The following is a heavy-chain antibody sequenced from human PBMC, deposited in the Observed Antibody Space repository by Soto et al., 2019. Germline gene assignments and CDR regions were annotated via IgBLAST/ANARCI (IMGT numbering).Heavy chain of an antibody. CDR3: ARLGAAAGPHYYYGMDV. Sequence: SVKVSCKAYGGTFSSYAISWVRQAPGQGLEWMGGIIPIFGTANYAQKFQGRVTITADESTSTAYMELSSLRSEDTAVYYCARLGAAAGPHYYYGMDVWGQGTTVTVSS. CDR1: GGTFSSYA. CDR2: IIPIFGTA. V-gene: IGHV1-69*13. J-gene: IGHJ6*02. D-gene: IGHD6-13*01.